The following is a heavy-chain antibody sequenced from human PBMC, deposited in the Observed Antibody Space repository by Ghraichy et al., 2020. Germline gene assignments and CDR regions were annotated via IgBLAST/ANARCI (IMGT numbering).Heavy chain of an antibody. D-gene: IGHD6-19*01. J-gene: IGHJ4*02. CDR2: INPSGGST. Sequence: ASVNVSCKASGYTFTSYYMHWVRQAPGQGLEWMGIINPSGGSTSYAQKFQGRVTMTRDTSTSTVYMELSSLRSEDTAVYYCARSSIAVAGGDEIYYFDYWGQGTLVTVSS. CDR1: GYTFTSYY. V-gene: IGHV1-46*01. CDR3: ARSSIAVAGGDEIYYFDY.